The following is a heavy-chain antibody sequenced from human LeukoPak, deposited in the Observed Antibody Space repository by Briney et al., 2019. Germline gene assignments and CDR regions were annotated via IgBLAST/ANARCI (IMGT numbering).Heavy chain of an antibody. V-gene: IGHV2-5*02. Sequence: SGPTLVNPPQPLTLTCTFSGFSLSTSGVGVGWIRQPPGRALEWLALIYWDDDKRYTPSLKSRPTITKVTTKTQVVLTMTNMDPVDTATYYCARKISSSWYFGFDYWGQGTLVTVSS. CDR1: GFSLSTSGVG. J-gene: IGHJ4*02. D-gene: IGHD6-13*01. CDR2: IYWDDDK. CDR3: ARKISSSWYFGFDY.